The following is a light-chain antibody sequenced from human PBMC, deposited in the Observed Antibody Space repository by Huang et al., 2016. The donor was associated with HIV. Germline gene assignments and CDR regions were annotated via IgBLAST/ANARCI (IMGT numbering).Light chain of an antibody. J-gene: IGKJ3*01. CDR1: QSVSSN. CDR3: QQYNNWPRT. CDR2: GAS. V-gene: IGKV3-15*01. Sequence: EIVMTQSPATLSVSPGERATLSCRASQSVSSNLAWDQQKPGQAPRPLIYGASTRATGIPARFSGSGSGTEFTLTISSLQSEDFAVYYCQQYNNWPRTFGPGTKVDIK.